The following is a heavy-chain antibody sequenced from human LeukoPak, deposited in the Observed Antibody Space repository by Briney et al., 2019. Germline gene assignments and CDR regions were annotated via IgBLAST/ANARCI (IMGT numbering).Heavy chain of an antibody. CDR3: ARGGTYYYDSSGDY. CDR1: GFTFSSYA. J-gene: IGHJ4*02. Sequence: GRSLRLSCAASGFTFSSYAMHWVRQAPGKGLEWVAVISYDGSNKYYADSVKGRLTISRDNSKNTLYLQMNSLRAEDTAVYYCARGGTYYYDSSGDYWGQGTLVTVSS. V-gene: IGHV3-30-3*01. D-gene: IGHD3-22*01. CDR2: ISYDGSNK.